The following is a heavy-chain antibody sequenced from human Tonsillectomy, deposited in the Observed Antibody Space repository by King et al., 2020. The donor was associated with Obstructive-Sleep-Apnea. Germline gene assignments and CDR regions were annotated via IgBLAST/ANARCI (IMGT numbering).Heavy chain of an antibody. CDR3: SRGLPLNWETLGY. CDR1: GGSISSYY. D-gene: IGHD7-27*01. V-gene: IGHV4-59*01. Sequence: VQLQESGPGLVKPSETLSLTCTVSGGSISSYYWSWIRQPPGKGLEWIWYIYYSGSTNYNPSLKSRVTISVDTSKNQFSLKLGSVTAADTAVYNCSRGLPLNWETLGYWGQGTLVTVSS. CDR2: IYYSGST. J-gene: IGHJ4*02.